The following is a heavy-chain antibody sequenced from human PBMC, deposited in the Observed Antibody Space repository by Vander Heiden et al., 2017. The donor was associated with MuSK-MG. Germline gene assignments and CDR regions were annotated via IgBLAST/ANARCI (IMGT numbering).Heavy chain of an antibody. J-gene: IGHJ5*02. CDR2: IHYDGSNK. CDR1: VLTISRSG. Sequence: QVQLVESGGGVVQPGGSLRLSCAASVLTISRSGMHWVRQAPGKGLEWVAFIHYDGSNKYYGDSVKGRFTISRDNSKNTLYLQMNSLRIEDTAVYYCAKPYDSDGHNWFDPWGQGTLVTVSS. D-gene: IGHD3-22*01. V-gene: IGHV3-30*02. CDR3: AKPYDSDGHNWFDP.